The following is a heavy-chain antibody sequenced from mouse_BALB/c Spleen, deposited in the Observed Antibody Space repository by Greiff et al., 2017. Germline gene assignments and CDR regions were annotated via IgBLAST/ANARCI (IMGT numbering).Heavy chain of an antibody. Sequence: VQLKESGPELVKPGASVKMSCKASGYTFTSYVMHWVKQKPGQGLEWIGYINPYNDGTKYNEKFKGKATLTSDKSSSTAYMELSSLTSEDSAVYYGARRFTTACYYAMDYWGQGTSVTVSS. J-gene: IGHJ4*01. V-gene: IGHV1-14*01. CDR1: GYTFTSYV. CDR3: ARRFTTACYYAMDY. CDR2: INPYNDGT. D-gene: IGHD1-2*01.